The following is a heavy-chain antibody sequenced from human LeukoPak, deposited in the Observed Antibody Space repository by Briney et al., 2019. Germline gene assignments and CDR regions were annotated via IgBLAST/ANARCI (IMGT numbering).Heavy chain of an antibody. V-gene: IGHV3-48*03. CDR1: GFNFSSYE. CDR2: ISSSGSTI. CDR3: AINGGGDSGYGNFDY. J-gene: IGHJ4*02. D-gene: IGHD5-12*01. Sequence: PGGSLRLSCAASGFNFSSYEMNCVRQAPGKGLEWVSYISSSGSTIYYEDSVKGRFTTSRDNAKNSLYLQMNSLRAEDTAFYYCAINGGGDSGYGNFDYWVQGTLVTVSS.